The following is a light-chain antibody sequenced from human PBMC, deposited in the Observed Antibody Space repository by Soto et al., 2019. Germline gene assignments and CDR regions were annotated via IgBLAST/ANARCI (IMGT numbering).Light chain of an antibody. CDR1: QSVGST. J-gene: IGKJ1*01. Sequence: EKVMTQSPATLSVSPGERATLSCRASQSVGSTLAWYQQKPGQPPRLLIYDASTRATGISARFSGSGSGTEFTLTISSLQSEDFAVYYCQQYNTWPRTFGQGTRWIS. CDR3: QQYNTWPRT. CDR2: DAS. V-gene: IGKV3-15*01.